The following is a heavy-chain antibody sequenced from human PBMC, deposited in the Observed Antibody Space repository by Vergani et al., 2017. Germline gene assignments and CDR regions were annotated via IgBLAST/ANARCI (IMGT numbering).Heavy chain of an antibody. J-gene: IGHJ4*02. V-gene: IGHV3-48*04. CDR1: GFTFSSYS. D-gene: IGHD1-26*01. Sequence: EVQLVESGGGLVQPGGSLRLSCAASGFTFSSYSMNWVRRAPGKGLEWVSYISSSSSTIYYADSVTGRFTISRDNAKNSLYLQMNSLRAEDTAVYYCARMWELPFDYWGQGTLVTVSS. CDR2: ISSSSSTI. CDR3: ARMWELPFDY.